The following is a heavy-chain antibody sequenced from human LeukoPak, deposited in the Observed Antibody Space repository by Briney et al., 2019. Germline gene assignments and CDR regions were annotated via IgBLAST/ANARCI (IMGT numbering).Heavy chain of an antibody. CDR1: GFTFSSYG. Sequence: PGGSLRLSCAASGFTFSSYGMHWVRQAPGKGLEWVAVISYDGSNKYYADSVKGRFTISRDNSKNTLYLQMNSLRAEDTAVYYCAKGRITVTYLGPDYWGQGTLVTVSS. D-gene: IGHD4-17*01. CDR2: ISYDGSNK. CDR3: AKGRITVTYLGPDY. V-gene: IGHV3-30*18. J-gene: IGHJ4*02.